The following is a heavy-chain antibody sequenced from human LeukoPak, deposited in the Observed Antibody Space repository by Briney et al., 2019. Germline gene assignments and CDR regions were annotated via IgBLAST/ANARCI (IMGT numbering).Heavy chain of an antibody. D-gene: IGHD2-15*01. Sequence: GGSLRLSCAASGVIFNQYWMSWVRQAPGRGLEWVANIDQDGSEKHYVDSVKGRFTISGDNANNSLYLQMSSLRAEDTAVYYCARRYCSGGSCYSGIDYWGQGTLVTVSS. V-gene: IGHV3-7*03. CDR3: ARRYCSGGSCYSGIDY. CDR2: IDQDGSEK. CDR1: GVIFNQYW. J-gene: IGHJ4*02.